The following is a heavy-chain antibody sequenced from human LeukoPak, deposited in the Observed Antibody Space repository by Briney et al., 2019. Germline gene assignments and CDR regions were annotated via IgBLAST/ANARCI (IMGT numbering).Heavy chain of an antibody. J-gene: IGHJ4*02. CDR3: ARVVLYDSSGQLFLPGYYFDY. D-gene: IGHD3-22*01. V-gene: IGHV4-59*01. CDR2: IYYSGRT. Sequence: SETLSLTCTVSGGSISNYYWSWIRQPPGKGLEWIGYIYYSGRTNYNPSLKSRVTISVDSSKDQFSLNLSSVTAADTAVYYCARVVLYDSSGQLFLPGYYFDYWGQGTLVTVSS. CDR1: GGSISNYY.